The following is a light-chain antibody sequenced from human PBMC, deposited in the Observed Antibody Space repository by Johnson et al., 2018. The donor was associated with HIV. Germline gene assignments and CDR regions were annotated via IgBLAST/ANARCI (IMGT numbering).Light chain of an antibody. Sequence: QSVLTQPPSVSAAPGQKVTISCSGSSSNIGNNYVSWYQQLPGTAPKLLIYEDNKRPSGIPDRFSGSQSGTSATLGITGLQTGAEADYYCETWDSSLSGVFGTGTKVTVL. CDR1: SSNIGNNY. V-gene: IGLV1-51*02. CDR2: EDN. J-gene: IGLJ1*01. CDR3: ETWDSSLSGV.